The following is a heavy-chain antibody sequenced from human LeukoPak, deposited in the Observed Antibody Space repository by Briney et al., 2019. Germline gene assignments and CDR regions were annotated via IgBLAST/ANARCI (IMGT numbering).Heavy chain of an antibody. CDR3: ARAPEFSSGWLLDC. Sequence: SETLSLTCSVSGGSISTYYGSWIRQSAGKGLEWIGRIHTSGSTNYNPSLKSRVTMSVDTSKNQFSLKVSSVSAADTSVYYCARAPEFSSGWLLDCWGQGSLVTVSS. CDR1: GGSISTYY. V-gene: IGHV4-4*07. J-gene: IGHJ4*02. CDR2: IHTSGST. D-gene: IGHD6-19*01.